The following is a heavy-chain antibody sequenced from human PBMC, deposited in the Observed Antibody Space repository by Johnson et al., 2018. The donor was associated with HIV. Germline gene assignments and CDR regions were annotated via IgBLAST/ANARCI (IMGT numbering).Heavy chain of an antibody. CDR1: GFTFSSYG. D-gene: IGHD1-26*01. CDR2: ISYDGRNK. J-gene: IGHJ3*02. V-gene: IGHV3-30*18. CDR3: AKTYSGSNRDAFDI. Sequence: QVQLVESGGGVVQPGRSLRLSCAASGFTFSSYGMHWVRQAPGKGLEWVAVISYDGRNKYYADYVKGRFTISRDNSKNTLYLQMNSLRAEDTAVYYCAKTYSGSNRDAFDIWGQGTMVTVSS.